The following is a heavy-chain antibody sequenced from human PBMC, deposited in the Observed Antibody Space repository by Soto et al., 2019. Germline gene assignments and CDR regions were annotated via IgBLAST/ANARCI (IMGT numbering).Heavy chain of an antibody. V-gene: IGHV4-31*03. CDR1: GDSITSGGYY. CDR3: ARDYYGAGSQYYYYGMEV. J-gene: IGHJ6*02. Sequence: TVSGDSITSGGYYWSWLRQQAGKGLEWIGYIYHSGGASYNPSLRGRAVISIDTSKNQFFLRMNAVTAADTATYYCARDYYGAGSQYYYYGMEVWGQGTTVTV. CDR2: IYHSGGA. D-gene: IGHD3-10*01.